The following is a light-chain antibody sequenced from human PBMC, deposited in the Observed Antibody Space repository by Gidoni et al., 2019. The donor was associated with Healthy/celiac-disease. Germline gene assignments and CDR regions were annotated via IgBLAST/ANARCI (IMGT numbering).Light chain of an antibody. CDR2: GAS. CDR3: QQYGSSLNST. J-gene: IGKJ3*01. Sequence: EIVLTQSPGTLSLSPGERATLSCRASQSVSSSYLAWYQQKPGQAPRLLIYGASSRATGIPDRFSGSGSGTDFTLTISRLEPEDFAVYYCQQYGSSLNSTFGPGTKVDIK. V-gene: IGKV3-20*01. CDR1: QSVSSSY.